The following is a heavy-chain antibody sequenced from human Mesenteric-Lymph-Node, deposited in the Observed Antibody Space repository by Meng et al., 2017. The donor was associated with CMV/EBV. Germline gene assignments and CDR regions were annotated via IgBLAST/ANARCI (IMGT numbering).Heavy chain of an antibody. CDR2: INSDGSST. Sequence: TISNQWMHWVRHAPGKGLVWVSRINSDGSSTTYADFVKGRFTISRDNARNTVYLQMSSLRSEDTAVYYCARAYCSSTSCSSNWFDPWGQGTLVTVSS. V-gene: IGHV3-74*01. CDR3: ARAYCSSTSCSSNWFDP. J-gene: IGHJ5*02. CDR1: TISNQW. D-gene: IGHD2-2*01.